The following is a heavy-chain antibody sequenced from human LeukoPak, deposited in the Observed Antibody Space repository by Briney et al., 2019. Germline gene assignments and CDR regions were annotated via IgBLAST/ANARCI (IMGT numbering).Heavy chain of an antibody. D-gene: IGHD3-22*01. Sequence: GGSLRLSCAASGFTFSSYSMNWVRQAPGKGLEWVSYISSSSTIYYADSVKGRFTISRDNAKNSLYLQMNSLRAEDTAVYYCAGDYYDSSGYLSLRYWGQGTLVTVSS. CDR1: GFTFSSYS. V-gene: IGHV3-48*01. CDR2: ISSSSTI. J-gene: IGHJ4*02. CDR3: AGDYYDSSGYLSLRY.